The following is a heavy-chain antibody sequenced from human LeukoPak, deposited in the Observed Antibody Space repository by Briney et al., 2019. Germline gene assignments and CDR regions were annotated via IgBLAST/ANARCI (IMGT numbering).Heavy chain of an antibody. V-gene: IGHV3-23*01. CDR1: GFTFSSYS. Sequence: GGSLRLSCAASGFTFSSYSMNWVRQAPGKGLEWVSAISGSGGSTYYAGSVKGRFTISRDNSKNTLYLQMNSLRAEDTAVYYCAKVGISYCSGGSCYPTFDYWGQGTLVTVSS. J-gene: IGHJ4*02. D-gene: IGHD2-15*01. CDR3: AKVGISYCSGGSCYPTFDY. CDR2: ISGSGGST.